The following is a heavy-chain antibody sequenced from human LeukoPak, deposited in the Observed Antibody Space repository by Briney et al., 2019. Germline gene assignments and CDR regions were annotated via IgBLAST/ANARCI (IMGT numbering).Heavy chain of an antibody. J-gene: IGHJ4*02. CDR1: GFTFSSYG. V-gene: IGHV3-30*18. Sequence: TGGSLRLSCAASGFTFSSYGMHWVRQAPGKGLEWVAVISYDGSNKYYADSVKGRFTISRDNSKNTLYLQMNSLRAEDTAVYYCAKANNYYDSSGSSLPYFDYRGQGTLVTVSS. CDR3: AKANNYYDSSGSSLPYFDY. CDR2: ISYDGSNK. D-gene: IGHD3-22*01.